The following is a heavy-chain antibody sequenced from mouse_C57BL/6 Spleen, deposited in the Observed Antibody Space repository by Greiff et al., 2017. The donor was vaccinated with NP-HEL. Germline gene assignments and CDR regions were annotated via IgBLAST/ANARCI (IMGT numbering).Heavy chain of an antibody. CDR3: TTRPEDSYYFDY. CDR1: GFNIKDDY. CDR2: IDPENGDT. V-gene: IGHV14-4*01. J-gene: IGHJ2*01. Sequence: EVQLQQSGAELVRPGASVKLSCTASGFNIKDDYMHWVKQRPEQGLEWIGWIDPENGDTEYASKFQGKATITADTSSNTAYLQLSSLTSEDTAVYYCTTRPEDSYYFDYWGQGTTLTVSS.